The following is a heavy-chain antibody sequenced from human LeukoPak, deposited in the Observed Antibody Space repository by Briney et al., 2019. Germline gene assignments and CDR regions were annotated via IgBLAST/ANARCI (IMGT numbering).Heavy chain of an antibody. CDR1: GYSFTDHY. D-gene: IGHD2-15*01. Sequence: ASAKVSCKASGYSFTDHYLHWVRQAPAQGLEWMGWIHPNSGETKYAQGFQGRVTMTRDTSISTAYMALSSLRSDDTAVYYCARLGHSDGSCYWGQGTLVTVSS. CDR2: IHPNSGET. J-gene: IGHJ4*02. V-gene: IGHV1-2*02. CDR3: ARLGHSDGSCY.